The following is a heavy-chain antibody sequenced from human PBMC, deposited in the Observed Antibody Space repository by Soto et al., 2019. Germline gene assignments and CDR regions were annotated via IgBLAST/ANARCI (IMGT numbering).Heavy chain of an antibody. CDR1: GFTFSSYG. Sequence: QVQLVESGGGVVQPGRSLRLSCAASGFTFSSYGMHWVRQAPGKGLEWVAVISYDGSNKYYADSVKGRFTISRDNSKNTLYLQMNSLRAEDTAVYYCAKVGRLGSGPHYYYYGMDVWGQGTTVTVSS. J-gene: IGHJ6*02. D-gene: IGHD3-3*01. V-gene: IGHV3-30*18. CDR3: AKVGRLGSGPHYYYYGMDV. CDR2: ISYDGSNK.